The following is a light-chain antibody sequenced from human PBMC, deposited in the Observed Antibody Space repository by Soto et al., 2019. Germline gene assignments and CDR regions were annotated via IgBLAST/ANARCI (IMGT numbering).Light chain of an antibody. CDR2: EVS. CDR3: SSYPIRTAYL. V-gene: IGLV2-14*01. Sequence: QSVLTQPAPVSGSPGQSFAISCTGTNSDVGVYDYVSWYQLHPGKAPKLWFFEVSNRSSGVSYRVYGSKSRNTGSLTISGLQPEDEADYFCSSYPIRTAYLIRTRTKV. CDR1: NSDVGVYDY. J-gene: IGLJ1*01.